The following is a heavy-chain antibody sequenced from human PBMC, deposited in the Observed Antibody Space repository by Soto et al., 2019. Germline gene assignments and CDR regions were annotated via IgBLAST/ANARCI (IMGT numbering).Heavy chain of an antibody. V-gene: IGHV3-21*01. J-gene: IGHJ6*02. Sequence: EVQLVESGGGLVKPGGSLRLSCAASGFTFSSYSMNWVRQAPGKGLEWVSSISSSSSYIYYADSVKGRFTISRDNAKNSLYLQMNSLRGEDTAVYYCARGVGNDDSYYYGMDVWGQGTTVTVSS. CDR3: ARGVGNDDSYYYGMDV. CDR2: ISSSSSYI. D-gene: IGHD1-1*01. CDR1: GFTFSSYS.